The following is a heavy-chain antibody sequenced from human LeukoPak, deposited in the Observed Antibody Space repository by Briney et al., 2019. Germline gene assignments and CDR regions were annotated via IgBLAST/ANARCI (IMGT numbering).Heavy chain of an antibody. CDR3: ARSVRGYCSGGSCYPDAFDI. CDR2: IYYSGST. J-gene: IGHJ3*02. V-gene: IGHV4-59*01. D-gene: IGHD2-15*01. Sequence: PSETLSLTCTVSGGSISSYYWSWIRQPPGKGLEWIGYIYYSGSTNYNPSLKSRVTISVGTSKNQFSLKLSSVTAADTAVYYCARSVRGYCSGGSCYPDAFDIWGQGTMVTVSS. CDR1: GGSISSYY.